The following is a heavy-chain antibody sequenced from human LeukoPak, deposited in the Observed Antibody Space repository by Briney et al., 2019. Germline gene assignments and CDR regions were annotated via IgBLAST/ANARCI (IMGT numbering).Heavy chain of an antibody. CDR2: IYYSGST. Sequence: SETLSLTCTVSGGSISSYYWSWIRQPPGKGLEWIGYIYYSGSTNYNPSLKSRVTISVDTSKNQLPLKLSSVTAADTAVYYCARGYFDWLPDYWGQGTLVTVSS. CDR3: ARGYFDWLPDY. V-gene: IGHV4-59*01. CDR1: GGSISSYY. D-gene: IGHD3-9*01. J-gene: IGHJ4*02.